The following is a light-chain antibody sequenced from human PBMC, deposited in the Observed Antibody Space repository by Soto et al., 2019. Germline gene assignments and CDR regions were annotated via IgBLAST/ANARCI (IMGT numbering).Light chain of an antibody. V-gene: IGKV1-27*01. CDR1: QGISNY. CDR3: QKYDRAPFS. CDR2: GAS. Sequence: DIQMTQSPSSLSASVGYRVSITCRASQGISNYLAWYQQKPGRLPKLLLFGASTLQSGVPARFSGSGSGTLFTLTINGLLPEDGATYYCQKYDRAPFSCGPGNKGAIK. J-gene: IGKJ3*01.